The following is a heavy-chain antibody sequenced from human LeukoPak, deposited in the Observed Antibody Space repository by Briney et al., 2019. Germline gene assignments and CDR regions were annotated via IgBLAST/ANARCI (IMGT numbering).Heavy chain of an antibody. CDR1: GFTFSSYS. V-gene: IGHV3-21*01. Sequence: GGSLRLSCAASGFTFSSYSMNWVRQAPGKGLEWVSSISSSSSSYIYYADSGKGRFTISRDNAKNSLYLQMNSLRAEDTAVYYCARVRGGQWLAYYYYGMDVWGQGTTVTVSS. D-gene: IGHD6-19*01. J-gene: IGHJ6*02. CDR3: ARVRGGQWLAYYYYGMDV. CDR2: ISSSSSSYI.